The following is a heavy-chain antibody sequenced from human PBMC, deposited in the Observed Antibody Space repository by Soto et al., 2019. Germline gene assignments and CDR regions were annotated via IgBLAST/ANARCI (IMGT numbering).Heavy chain of an antibody. CDR2: ISSNGGST. V-gene: IGHV3-64D*08. Sequence: GGSLRLSCSASGFTFSSYAMHWVRQAPGKGLEYVSAISSNGGSTYYADSVKGRFTISRDNSKNTLYLQMSSLRAEDTAVYYCVKPYGDYDFDYFDYWGQGTLVTVSS. J-gene: IGHJ4*02. CDR3: VKPYGDYDFDYFDY. CDR1: GFTFSSYA. D-gene: IGHD4-17*01.